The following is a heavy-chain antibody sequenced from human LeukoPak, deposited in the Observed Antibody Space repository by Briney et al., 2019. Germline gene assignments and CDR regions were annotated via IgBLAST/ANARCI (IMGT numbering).Heavy chain of an antibody. V-gene: IGHV4-4*02. D-gene: IGHD6-13*01. J-gene: IGHJ4*02. CDR3: ARDRRSDLFAAAGTLFDY. CDR1: GGSTSSSNW. Sequence: PSGTLSLTCAVSGGSTSSSNWWSWVRQPPGKGLEWIGEIYHSGSTNYNPSLKSRVTISVDKSKNQFSLKLSSVTAADTAVYYCARDRRSDLFAAAGTLFDYWGQGTLVTVSS. CDR2: IYHSGST.